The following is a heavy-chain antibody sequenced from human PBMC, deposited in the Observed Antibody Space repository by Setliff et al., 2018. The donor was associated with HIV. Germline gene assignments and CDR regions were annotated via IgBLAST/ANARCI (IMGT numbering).Heavy chain of an antibody. J-gene: IGHJ6*03. V-gene: IGHV4-39*07. CDR3: ARARFWSGYYTGDNYYYMDV. Sequence: SETLSLTCTVSGESVSGSSYSWGWIRQPPGKGLERIGEIDHSGGTKYNPSLKSRVTISLDTSKNQFSLKLSSVTAADTAVYYCARARFWSGYYTGDNYYYMDVWGKGTTVTVSS. CDR1: GESVSGSSYS. CDR2: IDHSGGT. D-gene: IGHD3-3*01.